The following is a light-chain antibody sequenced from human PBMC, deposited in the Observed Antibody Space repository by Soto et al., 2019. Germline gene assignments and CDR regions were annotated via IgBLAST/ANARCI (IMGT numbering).Light chain of an antibody. CDR2: EVN. J-gene: IGLJ3*02. V-gene: IGLV2-23*02. CDR1: SNDVGGYNL. CDR3: CSHVGGSSPQWV. Sequence: QSALTQPASVSGSPGQSITISCTGTSNDVGGYNLVSWFQQHPGKAPKLMISEVNKRPSGVSNRFSGSKSANTASLTIYGLQAEDEADYYCCSHVGGSSPQWVFGGGTKVTVL.